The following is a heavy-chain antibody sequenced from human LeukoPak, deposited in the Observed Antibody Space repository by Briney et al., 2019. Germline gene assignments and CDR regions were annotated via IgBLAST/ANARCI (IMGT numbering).Heavy chain of an antibody. CDR2: ISDTGATT. J-gene: IGHJ5*02. Sequence: GGSLRLSCAGSGFTFSSYAMSWVRQAPGKGLEWVSAISDTGATTYDADSVKGRFTISRDNAGTSLYLQMNSLRVEDTGVYYCARGDPHADLWGQGTLVTVSS. V-gene: IGHV3-23*01. CDR3: ARGDPHADL. CDR1: GFTFSSYA.